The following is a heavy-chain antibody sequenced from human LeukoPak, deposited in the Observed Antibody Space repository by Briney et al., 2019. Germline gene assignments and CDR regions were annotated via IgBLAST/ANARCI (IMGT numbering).Heavy chain of an antibody. J-gene: IGHJ4*02. CDR1: GFTFSSYG. D-gene: IGHD3-10*01. CDR2: ISYDGSNK. V-gene: IGHV3-30*18. Sequence: GGSLRLPCAASGFTFSSYGMHWVRQAPGKGLEWVAVISYDGSNKYYADSVKGRFTISRDNSKNTLYLQMNSLRAEDTAVYYCAKDLSWFGNLDYWGQGTLVTVSS. CDR3: AKDLSWFGNLDY.